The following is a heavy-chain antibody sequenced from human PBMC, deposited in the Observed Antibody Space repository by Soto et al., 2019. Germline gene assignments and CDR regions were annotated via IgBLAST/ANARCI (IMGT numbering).Heavy chain of an antibody. CDR1: GGSISSYY. V-gene: IGHV4-59*01. D-gene: IGHD3-16*02. CDR3: ARGTEGVWGSYRSGYYFDY. Sequence: PSETLSLTCTVSGGSISSYYWSWIRQPPGKGLEWIGYIYYSGSTNYNPSLKSRVTISVDTSKNQFSLKLSSVTAVDTAVYYCARGTEGVWGSYRSGYYFDYWGQGTLVTVSS. J-gene: IGHJ4*02. CDR2: IYYSGST.